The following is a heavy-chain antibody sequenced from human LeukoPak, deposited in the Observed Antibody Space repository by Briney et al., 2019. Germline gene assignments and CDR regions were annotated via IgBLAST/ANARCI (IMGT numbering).Heavy chain of an antibody. Sequence: GASVKVSCKASGYTFTSYGISWLRQAPGQGLEWMGWISAYNGNTNYAQKLQGRVTMTTDTSTSTAYMELRSLRSDDTAVYYCARDSGSSGWYPYYYYGMDVWGQGTTVTVSS. CDR1: GYTFTSYG. D-gene: IGHD6-19*01. CDR3: ARDSGSSGWYPYYYYGMDV. J-gene: IGHJ6*02. V-gene: IGHV1-18*01. CDR2: ISAYNGNT.